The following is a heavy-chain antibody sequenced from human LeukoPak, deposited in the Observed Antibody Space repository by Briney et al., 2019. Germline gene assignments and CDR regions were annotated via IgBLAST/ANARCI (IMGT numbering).Heavy chain of an antibody. V-gene: IGHV6-1*01. J-gene: IGHJ3*02. CDR2: TYYRSKWYN. CDR3: ARLVPKVLASYGYDAFDI. CDR1: GDSVSSNSAA. Sequence: SQTLSLTCAISGDSVSSNSAAWNWIRQSPSRGLEWLGRTYYRSKWYNDYAVSVKSRITINPDTSKNQFSLQLNSVTPEDTAVYYCARLVPKVLASYGYDAFDIWGQGTMVTVSS. D-gene: IGHD5-18*01.